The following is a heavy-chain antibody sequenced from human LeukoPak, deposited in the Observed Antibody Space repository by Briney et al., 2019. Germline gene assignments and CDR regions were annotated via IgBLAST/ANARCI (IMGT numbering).Heavy chain of an antibody. J-gene: IGHJ4*02. Sequence: GGSLRLSCAASGFTFSNAWMSWVRQAPGKGLEWVGRIKSKTDGGTTDYAAPVKGRFTISRDDSKNTLYLQMNSLKTEDTAVYYCTRHGTVIYALCFDYWGQGTLVTVSS. V-gene: IGHV3-15*01. CDR2: IKSKTDGGTT. D-gene: IGHD1-1*01. CDR1: GFTFSNAW. CDR3: TRHGTVIYALCFDY.